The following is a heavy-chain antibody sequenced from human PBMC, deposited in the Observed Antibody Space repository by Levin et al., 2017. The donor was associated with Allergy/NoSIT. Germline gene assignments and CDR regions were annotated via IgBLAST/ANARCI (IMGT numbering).Heavy chain of an antibody. V-gene: IGHV4-59*01. CDR1: GGSISNYY. CDR3: ARGGGDGDCRYACSFDY. J-gene: IGHJ4*02. D-gene: IGHD2-21*02. Sequence: KSSETLSLTCTVSGGSISNYYWTWIRQPPGKGLEWIGSISNSGNTNYNSSLNSRVTISVDTSENQFSLRLTSVIAADTAVYYCARGGGDGDCRYACSFDYWGQGTPVTVSS. CDR2: ISNSGNT.